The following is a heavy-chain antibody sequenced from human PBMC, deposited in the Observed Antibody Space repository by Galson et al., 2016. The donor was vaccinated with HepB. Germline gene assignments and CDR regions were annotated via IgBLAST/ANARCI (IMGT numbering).Heavy chain of an antibody. D-gene: IGHD6-19*01. V-gene: IGHV1-69*13. CDR1: GGTFNSYA. J-gene: IGHJ4*02. CDR3: ARDNIGVPGTGFDH. CDR2: IIPIFGTA. Sequence: SVKVSCKASGGTFNSYAIIWVRQAPGQGLEWMGGIIPIFGTANYAQEFQGRVTLTADESTSTAYMELSSLRSEDTAMYYCARDNIGVPGTGFDHWGQGTLVTVSS.